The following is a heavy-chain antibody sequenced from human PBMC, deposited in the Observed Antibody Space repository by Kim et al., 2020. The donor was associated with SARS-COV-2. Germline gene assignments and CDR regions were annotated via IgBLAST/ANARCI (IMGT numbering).Heavy chain of an antibody. CDR3: AKVPWPYGSRYYFDY. V-gene: IGHV3-33*06. D-gene: IGHD2-21*01. Sequence: DSVKGRFTISRDNSKNTLYLQMNSLRAEDTAVYYCAKVPWPYGSRYYFDYWGQGTLVTVSS. J-gene: IGHJ4*02.